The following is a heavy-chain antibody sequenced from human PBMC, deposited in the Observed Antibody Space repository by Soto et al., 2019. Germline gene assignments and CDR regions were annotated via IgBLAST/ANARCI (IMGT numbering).Heavy chain of an antibody. CDR3: ARDFYYYGSGSLMGDFDY. CDR1: GYTFTSYG. Sequence: QVQLVQSGAEVKKPGASVKVSCKASGYTFTSYGISWVRQAPGQGLEWMGWISAYNGNTNYAQKLQGRVTMTTDTATSTAYMDLRRLRSDDTAVYYCARDFYYYGSGSLMGDFDYWGQGTLVTVSS. J-gene: IGHJ4*02. V-gene: IGHV1-18*01. CDR2: ISAYNGNT. D-gene: IGHD3-10*01.